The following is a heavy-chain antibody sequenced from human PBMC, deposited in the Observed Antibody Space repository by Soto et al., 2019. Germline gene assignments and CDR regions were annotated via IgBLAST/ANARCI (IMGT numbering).Heavy chain of an antibody. Sequence: QVQLVESGGGVVQPGRSLRLSCAASGFTFSSYSMHWVRQAPGKALEWVAAMSFDGNSKYFADSVKGRFTISRDNSKNTLSLQMNSLGADDSAVYYCARGRSVIDHDDFEYWGQGTLVTVSS. V-gene: IGHV3-30-3*01. J-gene: IGHJ4*02. CDR3: ARGRSVIDHDDFEY. D-gene: IGHD2-21*01. CDR2: MSFDGNSK. CDR1: GFTFSSYS.